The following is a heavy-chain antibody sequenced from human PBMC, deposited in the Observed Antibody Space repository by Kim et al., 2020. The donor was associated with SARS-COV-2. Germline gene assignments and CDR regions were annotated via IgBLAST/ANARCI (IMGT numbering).Heavy chain of an antibody. V-gene: IGHV3-23*01. CDR3: AKGLGSSWYVFDY. CDR1: GFTFSTYA. J-gene: IGHJ4*02. D-gene: IGHD6-13*01. CDR2: ISGSGGSGGSA. Sequence: GGSLRLSCAASGFTFSTYAMSWVRQAPGKGLEWVSAISGSGGSGGSAYYADSVKGRFTISRDNSKNTLYLQMNSLRAEDTAEYYCAKGLGSSWYVFDYWGQETLVTVSS.